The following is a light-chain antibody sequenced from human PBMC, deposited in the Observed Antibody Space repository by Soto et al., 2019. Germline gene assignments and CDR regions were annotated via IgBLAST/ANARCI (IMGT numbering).Light chain of an antibody. CDR1: QSVSGY. J-gene: IGKJ1*01. V-gene: IGKV3-20*01. CDR3: QQYGSSRT. CDR2: GAS. Sequence: GERATLSCRASQSVSGYLAWYQQKPGQAPRLLIYGASSRATGIPDRFSGSGSGADFTLTISRLEPEDFAVYYCQQYGSSRTFGQGTKVDIK.